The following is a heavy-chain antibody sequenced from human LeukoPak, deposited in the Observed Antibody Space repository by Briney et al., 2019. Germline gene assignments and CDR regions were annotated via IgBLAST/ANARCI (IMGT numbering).Heavy chain of an antibody. V-gene: IGHV1-69*04. CDR2: IIPILGIA. J-gene: IGHJ4*02. CDR3: AREGTAILNPSFDY. D-gene: IGHD5-18*01. Sequence: GASVKVSCKASGGTFSSYAISWVRQAPGQGLEWMGRIIPILGIANYAQKFQGRVTITADKSTSTAYMELSSLRSEDTAVYYCAREGTAILNPSFDYWGQGTLVTVSS. CDR1: GGTFSSYA.